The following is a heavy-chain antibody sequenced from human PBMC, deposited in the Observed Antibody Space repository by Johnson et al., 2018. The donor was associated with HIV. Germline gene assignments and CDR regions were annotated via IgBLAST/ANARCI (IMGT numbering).Heavy chain of an antibody. CDR2: IYSKTDGGTT. CDR1: GFTFINAW. Sequence: VQLVESGGGLVQPGGSLRLSCAASGFTFINAWMSWVRQAPGKGLEWVGRIYSKTDGGTTEYAAPVKGRFTISRDDSKNTLYLQMNSLRAEDTAVYYCARDPQWWEYAFDIWGKGTMVTVSS. V-gene: IGHV3-15*01. J-gene: IGHJ3*02. D-gene: IGHD1-26*01. CDR3: ARDPQWWEYAFDI.